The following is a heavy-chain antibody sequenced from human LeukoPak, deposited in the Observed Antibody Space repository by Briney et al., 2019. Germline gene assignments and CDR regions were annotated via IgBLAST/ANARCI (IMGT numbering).Heavy chain of an antibody. CDR1: GGTFSSYA. Sequence: SVKVSCKASGGTFSSYAISWVRQAPGQGLEWMGGIIPIFGTANYAQKFQGRVTITTDESTSTVYMELSSLRSEDTAMYYCTRDSYSGYDRSLGYWGQGTLVTVSS. CDR3: TRDSYSGYDRSLGY. J-gene: IGHJ4*02. CDR2: IIPIFGTA. D-gene: IGHD5-12*01. V-gene: IGHV1-69*05.